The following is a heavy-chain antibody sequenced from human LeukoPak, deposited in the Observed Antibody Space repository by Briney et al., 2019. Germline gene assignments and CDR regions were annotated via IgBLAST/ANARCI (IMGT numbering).Heavy chain of an antibody. CDR1: GYTFTSYY. V-gene: IGHV1-46*01. CDR2: INPSGGST. CDR3: ARRGDYYDSSGYYYFHVGGY. J-gene: IGHJ4*02. D-gene: IGHD3-22*01. Sequence: ASVKVSCKASGYTFTSYYMHWVRQAPGQGLEWMGIINPSGGSTSYAQKFQGRVTMTRDMSTSTVYMELSSLRSEDTAVYYCARRGDYYDSSGYYYFHVGGYWGQGTLVTVSS.